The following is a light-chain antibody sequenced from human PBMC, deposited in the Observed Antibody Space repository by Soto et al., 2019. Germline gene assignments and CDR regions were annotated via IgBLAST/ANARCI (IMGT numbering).Light chain of an antibody. CDR2: DAS. Sequence: EIVMTQSPVTLSVSPGERATLSCRAGESVGSNLAWYQQKPGQPPRLLIYDASMRETGVPPRFSGSGSGTEFTLTISNLQSEDFAIYFCQKFNKWPWTFGQGTKVESK. V-gene: IGKV3-15*01. J-gene: IGKJ1*01. CDR3: QKFNKWPWT. CDR1: ESVGSN.